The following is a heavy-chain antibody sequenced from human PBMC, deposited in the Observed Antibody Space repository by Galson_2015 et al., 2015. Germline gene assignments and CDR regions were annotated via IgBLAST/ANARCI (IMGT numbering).Heavy chain of an antibody. CDR3: ATATKPLRYFDS. CDR2: ISSGGST. D-gene: IGHD3-9*01. CDR1: GFTVSTNS. Sequence: SLRLSCAASGFTVSTNSMTWVRQAPGKGLEWLSIISSGGSTYYADSVKSRLAISRDNSKNTLDVQMNSLMTEDTAVYYYATATKPLRYFDSWGQGTLVTVSS. J-gene: IGHJ4*02. V-gene: IGHV3-53*01.